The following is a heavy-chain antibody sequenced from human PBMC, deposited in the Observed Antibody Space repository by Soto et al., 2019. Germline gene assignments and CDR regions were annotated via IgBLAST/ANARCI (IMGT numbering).Heavy chain of an antibody. Sequence: PGGSLRLSCAASGFTFSSYAMSWVRQAPGKGLEWVSVISGSGGSTYYADSVKGRFTISRDNSKNTLYLQMNSLRAEDTAVYYCAKDDSSGYSFDYWGQGTLVTVSS. J-gene: IGHJ4*02. CDR1: GFTFSSYA. CDR3: AKDDSSGYSFDY. V-gene: IGHV3-23*01. D-gene: IGHD3-22*01. CDR2: ISGSGGST.